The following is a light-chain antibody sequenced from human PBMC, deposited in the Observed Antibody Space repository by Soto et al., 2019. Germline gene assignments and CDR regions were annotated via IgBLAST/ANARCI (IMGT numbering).Light chain of an antibody. V-gene: IGKV3-20*01. CDR2: RAS. CDR1: QSVPNDY. J-gene: IGKJ2*01. Sequence: EIVLTQSPGSLSLSPGERATVSCRASQSVPNDYLDWYQQKFGQAPRLLIYRASRRATGIPDRFSGSGAGTDFTLTIARLEPEDVAIYFCKQVANSPRTFGQGTKLEI. CDR3: KQVANSPRT.